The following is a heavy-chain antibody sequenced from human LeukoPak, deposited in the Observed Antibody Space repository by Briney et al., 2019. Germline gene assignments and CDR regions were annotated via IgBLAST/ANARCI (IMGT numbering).Heavy chain of an antibody. D-gene: IGHD6-19*01. V-gene: IGHV3-21*01. Sequence: GGSLRLSCAASGFTFSSYSMNWVRQAPGKGLEWVSSISSSSSYIYYADSVKGRFTISRDNAKNSLYLQMNSLRAEDTAVYYCAREGNIAVADNWGQGTLVTVSS. CDR2: ISSSSSYI. J-gene: IGHJ4*02. CDR3: AREGNIAVADN. CDR1: GFTFSSYS.